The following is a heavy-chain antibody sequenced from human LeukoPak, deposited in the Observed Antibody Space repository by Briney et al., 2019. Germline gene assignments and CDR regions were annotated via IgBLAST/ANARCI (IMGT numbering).Heavy chain of an antibody. V-gene: IGHV4-39*07. CDR2: INHSGST. J-gene: IGHJ5*02. D-gene: IGHD3-22*01. CDR3: ARYYYDSSNVWFDP. CDR1: GGSISSGSYY. Sequence: KPSETLSLTCTVSGGSISSGSYYWSWIRQPPGKGLEWIGEINHSGSTNYNPSLKSRVTISLDTSKSQFSLKLSSVTAADTAVYYCARYYYDSSNVWFDPWGQGTLVTVSS.